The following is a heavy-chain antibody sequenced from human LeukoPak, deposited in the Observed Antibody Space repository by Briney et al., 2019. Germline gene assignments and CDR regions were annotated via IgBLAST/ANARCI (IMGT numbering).Heavy chain of an antibody. CDR1: GFTCSRYD. V-gene: IGHV3-13*01. D-gene: IGHD6-19*01. Sequence: GGSLRLSCAASGFTCSRYDMHWVRQPRGKGLEWVSTFGTGGDTYYSESVKGRFTVSREDAENSLYLQMNSLRGGDTAVYYCVRENVLAVAATNYYYGMDVWGLGTTVTVSS. J-gene: IGHJ6*02. CDR3: VRENVLAVAATNYYYGMDV. CDR2: FGTGGDT.